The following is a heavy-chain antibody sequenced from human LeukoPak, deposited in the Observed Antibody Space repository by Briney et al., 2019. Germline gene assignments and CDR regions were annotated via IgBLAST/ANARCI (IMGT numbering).Heavy chain of an antibody. D-gene: IGHD3-22*01. CDR1: GGSFSGYY. CDR3: ARGCQSSGYYYYFDY. CDR2: INHSGSN. J-gene: IGHJ4*02. Sequence: PSESLSLTCAVHGGSFSGYYWSWIRQPPGKGLEWIGEINHSGSNNYNPSLKSRVTISVDTSKNQFSLKLSSVTAADTAVYYCARGCQSSGYYYYFDYWGQGTLVTVSS. V-gene: IGHV4-34*01.